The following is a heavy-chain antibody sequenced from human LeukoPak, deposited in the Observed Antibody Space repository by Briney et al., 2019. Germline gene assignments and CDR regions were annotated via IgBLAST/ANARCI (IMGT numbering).Heavy chain of an antibody. D-gene: IGHD3-22*01. V-gene: IGHV4-34*01. CDR2: INHSGST. CDR1: GGSFSGYY. CDR3: ARGMNYYDSSGGV. Sequence: PSETLSLTCAVYGGSFSGYYWSWIRQPPGKGLEWIGEINHSGSTNYNPSLKSRATISVDTSKNQFSLKLSSVTAADTAVYYCARGMNYYDSSGGVWGQGTTVTVSS. J-gene: IGHJ6*02.